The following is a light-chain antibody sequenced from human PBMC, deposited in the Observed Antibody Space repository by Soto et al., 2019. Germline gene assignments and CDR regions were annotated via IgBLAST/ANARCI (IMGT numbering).Light chain of an antibody. J-gene: IGLJ2*01. CDR2: GNV. CDR1: SSNIGGGYD. V-gene: IGLV1-40*01. CDR3: QSYDRSLSGVV. Sequence: QSVLTQPPSVSGAPGQRVAISCTGSSSNIGGGYDVHWFQQLPGTAPKLLIFGNVNRPSGVPDRFSGSQSGTSASLAITGLQAEDEADYYCQSYDRSLSGVVFGGGTKLTVL.